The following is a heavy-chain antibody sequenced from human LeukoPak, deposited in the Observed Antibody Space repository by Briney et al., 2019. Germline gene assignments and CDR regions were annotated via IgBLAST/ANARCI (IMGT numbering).Heavy chain of an antibody. V-gene: IGHV3-11*01. D-gene: IGHD3-22*01. CDR2: ISSSGSTI. CDR1: GFTFSDYY. Sequence: PGGSLRLSCAASGFTFSDYYMSWIRQAPGKGLEWFSYISSSGSTIYYADSVKGRFTISRDNAKNSLYLQMNSLRAEDTAVYYCARVRQEDSSGYYRFDYWGQGTLVTVSS. CDR3: ARVRQEDSSGYYRFDY. J-gene: IGHJ4*02.